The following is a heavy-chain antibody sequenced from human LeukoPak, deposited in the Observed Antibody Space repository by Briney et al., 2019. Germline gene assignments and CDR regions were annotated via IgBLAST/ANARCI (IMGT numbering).Heavy chain of an antibody. CDR3: AKGTNYGDYFDY. V-gene: IGHV3-23*01. Sequence: GGSLRLSCAASGFIFSNSGMTWVRQAPGKGLEWVSGISGSGSNTYYADSVKGRFTISRDNSKNTLYLQMNSLRAEDTAVYYCAKGTNYGDYFDYWGQGTLVTVSS. D-gene: IGHD4-17*01. CDR2: ISGSGSNT. J-gene: IGHJ4*02. CDR1: GFIFSNSG.